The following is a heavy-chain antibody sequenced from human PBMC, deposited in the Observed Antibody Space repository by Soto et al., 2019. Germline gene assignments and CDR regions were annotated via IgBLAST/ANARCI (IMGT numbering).Heavy chain of an antibody. CDR1: CGSISSYY. V-gene: IGHV4-59*01. J-gene: IGHJ4*02. D-gene: IGHD5-12*01. CDR2: IYYSGST. CDR3: ARAAHSGYVITWDFDY. Sequence: SETLSLTCTVSCGSISSYYWSWIRQPPGKGLEWIGYIYYSGSTNYNPSLKSRVTISVDTSKNQFSLKLSSVTAADTAVYYCARAAHSGYVITWDFDYWGQGTLVTVSS.